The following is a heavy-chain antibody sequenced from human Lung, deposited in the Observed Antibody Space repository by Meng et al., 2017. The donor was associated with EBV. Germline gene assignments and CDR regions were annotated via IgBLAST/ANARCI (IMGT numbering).Heavy chain of an antibody. CDR2: IYYSGST. D-gene: IGHD3-10*01. V-gene: IGHV4-31*03. J-gene: IGHJ4*02. CDR1: GGCISSGGYY. Sequence: QVQGKGPRQVRVKPSPTLSLTCTVSGGCISSGGYYWSWIRKHPGTGLEWTGYIYYSGSTYYNPSLKNRVTISVDTSKNQFSLKLSSVTAADTAVYYCATGRIGLLWFGELGYWGQGTLVTVSS. CDR3: ATGRIGLLWFGELGY.